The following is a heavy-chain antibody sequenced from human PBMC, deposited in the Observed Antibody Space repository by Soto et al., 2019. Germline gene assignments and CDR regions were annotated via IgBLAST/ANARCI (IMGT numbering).Heavy chain of an antibody. V-gene: IGHV4-34*01. CDR3: ARIFPVIAIDY. CDR2: INHSGST. CDR1: GGSFSGYY. J-gene: IGHJ4*02. Sequence: SETLSLTYAVYGGSFSGYYWSWIRQPPGKGLEWIGEINHSGSTNYNPSLKSRVTISVDTSKNQFSLKLSSVTAADTAVYYCARIFPVIAIDYWGQGTLVTVSS. D-gene: IGHD2-21*01.